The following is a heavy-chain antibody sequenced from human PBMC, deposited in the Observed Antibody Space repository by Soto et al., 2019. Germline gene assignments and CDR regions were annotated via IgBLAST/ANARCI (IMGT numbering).Heavy chain of an antibody. CDR2: INHSGST. CDR1: GGYFSGYY. V-gene: IGHV4-34*01. J-gene: IGHJ6*03. D-gene: IGHD4-17*01. CDR3: ARGNTVTTPSYYYYYMDV. Sequence: PSETLSLPCAVYGGYFSGYYWSWIRQPPGKGLEWIGEINHSGSTNYNPSLKSRVTISVDTSKNQFSLKLSSVTAADTAVYYCARGNTVTTPSYYYYYMDVWGKGTTVTVSS.